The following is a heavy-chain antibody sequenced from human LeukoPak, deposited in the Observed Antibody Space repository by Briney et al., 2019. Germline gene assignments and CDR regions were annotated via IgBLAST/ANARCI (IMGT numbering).Heavy chain of an antibody. CDR2: INPNSGGT. D-gene: IGHD1-26*01. CDR1: GYTFTGYY. J-gene: IGHJ5*02. Sequence: GASVKVSCKASGYTFTGYYMHWVRQAPGQGLEWMGWINPNSGGTNYAQKFQGRVTMTRDTSISTAYMELSRLRSDDTAVYYCARLGGRVFPTSHRFWFDPWGQGTLVTVSS. V-gene: IGHV1-2*02. CDR3: ARLGGRVFPTSHRFWFDP.